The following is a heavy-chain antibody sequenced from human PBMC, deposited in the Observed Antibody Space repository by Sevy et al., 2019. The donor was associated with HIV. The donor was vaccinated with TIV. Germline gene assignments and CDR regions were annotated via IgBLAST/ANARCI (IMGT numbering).Heavy chain of an antibody. CDR3: ARDCSSTSCLWGMDV. J-gene: IGHJ6*02. CDR2: IKLDGSEK. V-gene: IGHV3-7*03. D-gene: IGHD2-2*01. CDR1: GFTFSSYW. Sequence: GGSLRLSCAASGFTFSSYWMSWVRQAPGKGLEWVANIKLDGSEKYYVDSVKGRLTISRDNAKNSLCLQMNSLRAEDTAVYYCARDCSSTSCLWGMDVWGQGTTVTVSS.